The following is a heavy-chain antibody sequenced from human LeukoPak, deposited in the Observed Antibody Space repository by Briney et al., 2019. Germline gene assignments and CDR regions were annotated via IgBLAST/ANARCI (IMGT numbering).Heavy chain of an antibody. D-gene: IGHD2-15*01. J-gene: IGHJ3*02. CDR2: IRYDGSNK. CDR1: GFTFSSYG. Sequence: GGSLRLSCAASGFTFSSYGMHWVRQAPGKGLEWVAFIRYDGSNKYYADSVKGRFTISRDNSKNTLYLQMSSLRAEDTAVYYCARVRGYCSGDTCYRDAFGIWGQGTMVTVSS. CDR3: ARVRGYCSGDTCYRDAFGI. V-gene: IGHV3-30*02.